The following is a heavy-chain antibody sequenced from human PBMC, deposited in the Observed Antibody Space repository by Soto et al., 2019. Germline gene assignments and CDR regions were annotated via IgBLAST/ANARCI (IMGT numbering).Heavy chain of an antibody. CDR3: ATGRVYFGSEY. CDR2: IYYNGNI. D-gene: IGHD3-10*01. J-gene: IGHJ4*02. Sequence: QVQLQESGPGLVKPLETLSLTCTVPGGSITSYYWSWVRQPPGKGLEWIGYIYYNGNINYNPSLKSRLTISLGTSKNHFSLRLSSVTAADTAVYYCATGRVYFGSEYWGQGTRVTVSS. CDR1: GGSITSYY. V-gene: IGHV4-59*01.